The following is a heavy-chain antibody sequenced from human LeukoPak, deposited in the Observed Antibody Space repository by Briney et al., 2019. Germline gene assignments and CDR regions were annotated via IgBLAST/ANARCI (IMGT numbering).Heavy chain of an antibody. V-gene: IGHV1-3*01. J-gene: IGHJ6*02. CDR2: INGATGNT. CDR1: GYTFTSHA. CDR3: ARSIIIVPNTSYYHYYKDV. Sequence: ASVKLSCKASGYTFTSHALHWVRQAPGESLEWMAWINGATGNTEYSQKFQARVTITRDTSASTAYMELSSLRSEDTAVYYCARSIIIVPNTSYYHYYKDVWGQGTKVTVSS. D-gene: IGHD2/OR15-2a*01.